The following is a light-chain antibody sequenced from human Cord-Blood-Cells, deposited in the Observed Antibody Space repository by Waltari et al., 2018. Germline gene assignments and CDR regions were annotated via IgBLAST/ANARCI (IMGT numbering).Light chain of an antibody. CDR1: QSISSY. Sequence: DIQMTQSTSSLSASVGDRVTITCRASQSISSYLNWYQQKPGKAPKLLIYAASSLQSGVPSRFSGSGSGTDFTLTISSLQPEDFATYYCQQSYSTRRTFGQGTKVEIK. V-gene: IGKV1-39*01. J-gene: IGKJ1*01. CDR3: QQSYSTRRT. CDR2: AAS.